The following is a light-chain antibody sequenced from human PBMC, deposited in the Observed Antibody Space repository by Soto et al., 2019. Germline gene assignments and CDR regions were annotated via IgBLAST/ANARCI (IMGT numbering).Light chain of an antibody. CDR1: SSDVGSYNL. CDR2: EVS. J-gene: IGLJ1*01. Sequence: QSALTQPASVSGSPGQSITISCTGTSSDVGSYNLVSWYQQHPGKAPKLMIYEVSKRPSGGSNRFSGSKSGNTASLTIPGPQAEDEADYYCCSYAGSSTPLIFGTGTKLTVL. CDR3: CSYAGSSTPLI. V-gene: IGLV2-23*02.